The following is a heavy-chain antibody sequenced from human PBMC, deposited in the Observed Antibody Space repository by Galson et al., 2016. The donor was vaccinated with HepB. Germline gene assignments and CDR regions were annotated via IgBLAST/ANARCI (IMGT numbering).Heavy chain of an antibody. CDR3: ARGNWALDY. D-gene: IGHD7-27*01. J-gene: IGHJ4*02. CDR1: GGSITSGGYH. CDR2: ISYTGST. V-gene: IGHV4-31*03. Sequence: TLSLTCSVSGGSITSGGYHWSWIRQQPGKGLEWIGYISYTGSTYYNPSLRSRVAMSVDTSKNQFSLKLSSLTAADTAVYYCARGNWALDYWGQGALVTVSS.